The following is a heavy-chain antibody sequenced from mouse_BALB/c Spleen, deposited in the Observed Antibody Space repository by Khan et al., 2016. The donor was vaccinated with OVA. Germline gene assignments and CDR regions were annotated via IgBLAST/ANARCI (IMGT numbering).Heavy chain of an antibody. Sequence: EVQLQESGPGLVKPSQSLSLTCTVTGYSITSDYAWNWIRQFPGNKLEWMGYISYSGSTSYTPSLKSRISITRDPSKNQFFLQLNSVTIEDTATYYCTGGGAYWGQGTLVTVSA. CDR2: ISYSGST. CDR1: GYSITSDYA. V-gene: IGHV3-2*02. CDR3: TGGGAY. J-gene: IGHJ3*01.